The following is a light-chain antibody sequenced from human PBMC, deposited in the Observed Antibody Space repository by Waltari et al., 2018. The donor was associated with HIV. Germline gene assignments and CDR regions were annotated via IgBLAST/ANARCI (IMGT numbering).Light chain of an antibody. J-gene: IGKJ1*01. Sequence: EIVLTQSPGTLSLSPGERATLSCRASQSIISNYLAWYQQKPGQAPRLLIYGASSRATGIPDRFSGSGSVTDFTLTISRLEPEDFAVYYCQQSFSIPRTFGQGTKVEIK. CDR2: GAS. CDR3: QQSFSIPRT. CDR1: QSIISNY. V-gene: IGKV3-20*01.